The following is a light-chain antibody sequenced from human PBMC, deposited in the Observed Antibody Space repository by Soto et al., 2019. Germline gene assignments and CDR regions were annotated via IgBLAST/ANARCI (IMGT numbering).Light chain of an antibody. Sequence: DIQMTQSPSSLSASVGDRVTITCQARQDISNYLNWYQQKPGKAPKLLIYDASNLETGAPSRFSGRGSERDFAFTISSRHPEDIAAFYCHQYDDLPRFTFGPGTKVDIK. CDR3: HQYDDLPRFT. CDR1: QDISNY. V-gene: IGKV1-33*01. J-gene: IGKJ3*01. CDR2: DAS.